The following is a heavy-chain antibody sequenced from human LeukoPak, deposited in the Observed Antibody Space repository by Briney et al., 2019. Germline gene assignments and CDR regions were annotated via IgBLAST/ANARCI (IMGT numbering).Heavy chain of an antibody. V-gene: IGHV3-23*01. J-gene: IGHJ3*02. CDR1: GFTFSTYA. CDR3: AKGGSSSSWFRDAFDI. D-gene: IGHD6-13*01. CDR2: ISGSGGTT. Sequence: PGGSLRLSCAASGFTFSTYAMSWVRQAPGKGLEWVSAISGSGGTTYYADSVKGRFTISRDNSENTLYLQMNSLRAEDTAVYYCAKGGSSSSWFRDAFDIWGQGTMVTVSS.